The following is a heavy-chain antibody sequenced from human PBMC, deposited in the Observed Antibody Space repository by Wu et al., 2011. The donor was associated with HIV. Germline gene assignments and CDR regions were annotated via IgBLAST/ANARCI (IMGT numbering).Heavy chain of an antibody. J-gene: IGHJ4*02. CDR1: DNTFTSYG. Sequence: QVQLVQSGAEVKKPGASVKVSCKASDNTFTSYGISWVRQAPGQGLEWMGWISVYNGNTNYAQKFQGRVTMTTDTSTGTAYMELRSLRSDDTGVYYCARDDSSGWPEGFDYWGQGTLVTVSS. D-gene: IGHD6-19*01. CDR2: ISVYNGNT. CDR3: ARDDSSGWPEGFDY. V-gene: IGHV1-18*01.